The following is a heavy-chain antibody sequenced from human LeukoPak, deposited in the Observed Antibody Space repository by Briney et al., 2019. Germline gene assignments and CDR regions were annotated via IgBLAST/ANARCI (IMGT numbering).Heavy chain of an antibody. CDR2: IGISSNKI. V-gene: IGHV3-21*01. D-gene: IGHD1-26*01. J-gene: IGHJ6*03. CDR3: ARVMWDHYYYMDV. Sequence: PGGSLRLSCAASGFTLRSYTMNWVRQAPGKGLEWVSSIGISSNKIYYADSVKGRFIISRDNAKNSVYLQMNSLRAEDTAVYYCARVMWDHYYYMDVWGKGTTVTVSS. CDR1: GFTLRSYT.